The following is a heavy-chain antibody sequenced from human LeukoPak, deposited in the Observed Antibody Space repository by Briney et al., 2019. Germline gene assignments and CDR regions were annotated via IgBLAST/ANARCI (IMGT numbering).Heavy chain of an antibody. CDR3: TKNLRRLDY. CDR2: IRSKAYGGTT. Sequence: PGGSLRLSCTASGFTFGDYAMSWVRQAPGKGLEWVGFIRSKAYGGTTEYAAPVKGRFTISRDDSKSIAYLQMNSLKTEDTAVYYCTKNLRRLDYWGQGTLVTVSS. V-gene: IGHV3-49*04. D-gene: IGHD4-17*01. CDR1: GFTFGDYA. J-gene: IGHJ4*02.